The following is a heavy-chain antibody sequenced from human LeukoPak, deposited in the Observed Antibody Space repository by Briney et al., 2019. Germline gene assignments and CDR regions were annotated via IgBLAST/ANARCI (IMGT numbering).Heavy chain of an antibody. D-gene: IGHD2-15*01. CDR2: INPDGRTT. Sequence: GGSLRLSCAAAGFTLSTYWMHWVRQAPGKGLVWVSHINPDGRTTRYANSVTGRFTISRDNAKNTADLQMSSLRAEDTAVYYCVRDLGGSDDYWGQGTLVTVSS. CDR1: GFTLSTYW. CDR3: VRDLGGSDDY. J-gene: IGHJ4*02. V-gene: IGHV3-74*01.